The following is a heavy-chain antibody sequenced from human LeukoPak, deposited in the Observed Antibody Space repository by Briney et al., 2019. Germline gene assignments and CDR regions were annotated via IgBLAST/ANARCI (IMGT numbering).Heavy chain of an antibody. V-gene: IGHV1-46*01. D-gene: IGHD5-18*01. Sequence: ASVKVSCKASGYTFTSYYMHWVRQAPGQGLEWMGIINPSGGSTSYAQKFQGRVTMTRDTSTSTVYMELSSLRSEDTAVYYCARVPSGYSYYYYGMDVWGQRTTVTVSS. CDR2: INPSGGST. J-gene: IGHJ6*02. CDR1: GYTFTSYY. CDR3: ARVPSGYSYYYYGMDV.